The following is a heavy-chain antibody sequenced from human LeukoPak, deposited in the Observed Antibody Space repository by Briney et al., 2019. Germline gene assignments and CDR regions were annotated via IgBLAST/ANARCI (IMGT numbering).Heavy chain of an antibody. V-gene: IGHV4-59*01. CDR2: IYYSGST. J-gene: IGHJ4*02. D-gene: IGHD2-8*01. CDR3: ARSGTKTNGFDY. CDR1: GGSISTYY. Sequence: PSETLSLTCTVSGGSISTYYWSWIRQPPGKGLEWIGYIYYSGSTSYSPSLQSRVTISVDTSRNQFSLRLISVTAADTAMYYCARSGTKTNGFDYWGQGTLVTVSS.